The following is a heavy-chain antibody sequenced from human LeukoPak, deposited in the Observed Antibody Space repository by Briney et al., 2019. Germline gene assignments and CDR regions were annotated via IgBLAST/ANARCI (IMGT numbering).Heavy chain of an antibody. V-gene: IGHV4-4*07. CDR1: GGSISSYY. CDR3: ARERTTVTTSYYYYYYGMDV. Sequence: SETLSLTCTVSGGSISSYYWRWIRQPAGKGLEWIGRIYTSGSTNYNPSLKSRVTMSVDTSKNQFSLKLSSVTAADTAVYYSARERTTVTTSYYYYYYGMDVWGQGTTVTVSS. J-gene: IGHJ6*02. D-gene: IGHD4-17*01. CDR2: IYTSGST.